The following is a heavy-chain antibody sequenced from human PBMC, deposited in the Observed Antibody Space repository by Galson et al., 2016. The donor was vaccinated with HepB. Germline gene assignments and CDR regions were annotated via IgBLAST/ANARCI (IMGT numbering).Heavy chain of an antibody. CDR2: ISGSAGQT. CDR3: AKDRGCDECGTPTYLDY. J-gene: IGHJ4*02. Sequence: SLRLSCAASGFTFRSYAMTWVRQAPGKGLDWVSGISGSAGQTSYADSVKGRFTISRDNSKNTLYLQMNSLRAEDTVVYYCAKDRGCDECGTPTYLDYWGQGTLVTVSS. V-gene: IGHV3-23*01. D-gene: IGHD2-2*01. CDR1: GFTFRSYA.